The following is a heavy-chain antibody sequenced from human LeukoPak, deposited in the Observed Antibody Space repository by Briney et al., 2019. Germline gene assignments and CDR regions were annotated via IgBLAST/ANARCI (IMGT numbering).Heavy chain of an antibody. Sequence: SETLSLPCAVYGGSFSGYYWSWIRQPPGKGLEWIGEINHSGSTNYNPSLKSRVTISVDTSKNQFSLKLSSVTAADTAVYYCARVKGNIAVAGIDYWGQGTLVTVSS. V-gene: IGHV4-34*01. D-gene: IGHD6-19*01. CDR2: INHSGST. CDR1: GGSFSGYY. CDR3: ARVKGNIAVAGIDY. J-gene: IGHJ4*02.